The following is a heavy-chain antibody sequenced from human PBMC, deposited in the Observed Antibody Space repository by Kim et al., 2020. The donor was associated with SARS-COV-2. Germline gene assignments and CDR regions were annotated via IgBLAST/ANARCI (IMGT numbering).Heavy chain of an antibody. V-gene: IGHV4-39*01. CDR3: ARLNIVAASFDY. D-gene: IGHD5-12*01. Sequence: NPSLKSLVTIAIDTSKNQFSLKLISVTGADTAIYFCARLNIVAASFDYWGQGTLVTVSS. J-gene: IGHJ4*02.